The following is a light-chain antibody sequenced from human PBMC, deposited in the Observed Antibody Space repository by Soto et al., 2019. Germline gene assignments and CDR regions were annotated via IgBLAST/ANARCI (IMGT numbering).Light chain of an antibody. J-gene: IGKJ1*01. V-gene: IGKV3-20*01. CDR3: QQYGSSSWT. CDR2: GAS. CDR1: QSISSSY. Sequence: EIVVTQSPGTLSLSPGKRATLSCSPRQSISSSYLAWYQQRPGQAPRLLIYGASSRATGIPDRFSGSGSGTEFTLTISRLEPEDFAVYYCQQYGSSSWTFGQGTKLDIK.